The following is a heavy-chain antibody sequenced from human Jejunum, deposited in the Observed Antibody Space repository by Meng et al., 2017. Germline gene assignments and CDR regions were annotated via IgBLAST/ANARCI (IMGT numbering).Heavy chain of an antibody. Sequence: QVHLREAGPGLVKPPGTLALTCAVSGGSISSGHWWSWVRQAPGEGLQWIGEIHHSGRVTYNPSLKSRVAISVDMSKNQFSLELSSVTAADTAVYYCAKNGAYCLEYWGQGTLVTVSS. V-gene: IGHV4-4*03. J-gene: IGHJ4*02. CDR3: AKNGAYCLEY. CDR1: GGSISSGHW. D-gene: IGHD2-8*02. CDR2: IHHSGRV.